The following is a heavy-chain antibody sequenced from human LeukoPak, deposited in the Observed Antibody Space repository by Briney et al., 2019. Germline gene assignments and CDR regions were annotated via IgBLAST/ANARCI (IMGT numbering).Heavy chain of an antibody. CDR3: ARGAGGSSGYSDAFDI. CDR2: INHSGST. D-gene: IGHD6-13*01. V-gene: IGHV4-34*01. J-gene: IGHJ3*02. CDR1: GGSFGGYY. Sequence: SETLSLTCAGYGGSFGGYYCGLIRQHPGNGLDWIGEINHSGSTNYNPYLKSRVTISVDTSKKQFYLKLRSVTAADTAVEYCARGAGGSSGYSDAFDIWGQGTMVTVSS.